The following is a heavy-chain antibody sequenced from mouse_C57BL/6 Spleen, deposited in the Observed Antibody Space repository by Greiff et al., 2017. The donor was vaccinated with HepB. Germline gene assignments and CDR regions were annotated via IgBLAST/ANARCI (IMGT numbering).Heavy chain of an antibody. D-gene: IGHD2-2*01. J-gene: IGHJ4*01. V-gene: IGHV1-64*01. CDR1: GYTFTSYW. CDR3: ARAKRTMVTTEAMDY. Sequence: VQLQQPGAELVKPGASVKLSCKASGYTFTSYWMHWVKQRPGQGLEWIGMIHPNSGSTNYNEKFKSKATLTVDKSSSTAYMQLSSLTSEDSAVYYCARAKRTMVTTEAMDYWGQGTSVTVSS. CDR2: IHPNSGST.